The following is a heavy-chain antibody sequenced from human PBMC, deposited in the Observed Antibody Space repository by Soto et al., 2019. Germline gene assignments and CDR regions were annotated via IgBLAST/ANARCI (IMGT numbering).Heavy chain of an antibody. V-gene: IGHV3-23*01. CDR3: ERESRYSYGPEYYYYAVDV. D-gene: IGHD5-18*01. J-gene: IGHJ6*02. CDR1: GFTFRSFA. CDR2: ISGSGATE. Sequence: EVQLLESGGGLVQPGGSLRLSCAGSGFTFRSFAMTWVRQAPGKGLEWVSVISGSGATEYYADSVRGRFAVSRANSKNTVRFQTNSLRVEDTAVYYCERESRYSYGPEYYYYAVDVWGQGTTVTVSS.